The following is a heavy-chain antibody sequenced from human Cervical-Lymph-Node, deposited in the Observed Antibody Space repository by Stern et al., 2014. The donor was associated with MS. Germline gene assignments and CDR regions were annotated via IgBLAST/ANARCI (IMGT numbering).Heavy chain of an antibody. CDR3: ARDSGGGVMWF. D-gene: IGHD3-16*01. Sequence: QVQLVQSGAEVKKPGASVNISCKASGYSFSSYAMHWVRQAPGQRPEWMGWSNSGSGQTRYSQRFQGRAVITRDTAARIVYLELISLTSEDTAMYYCARDSGGGVMWFWGQGSMVTVSS. J-gene: IGHJ3*01. CDR2: SNSGSGQT. V-gene: IGHV1-3*01. CDR1: GYSFSSYA.